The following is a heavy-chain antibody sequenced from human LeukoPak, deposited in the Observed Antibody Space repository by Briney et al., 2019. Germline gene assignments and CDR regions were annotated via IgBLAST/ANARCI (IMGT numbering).Heavy chain of an antibody. Sequence: GGSLRLSCAASGFTFSHYWMTWVRQAPGKGLEWVAQINQDGSEEYYMDSVKARFTISRDNAKNSVFLQMNSLRAEDTAVYYCVRDGGVGGYELLDYWGQGTLVTVSS. CDR3: VRDGGVGGYELLDY. V-gene: IGHV3-7*01. D-gene: IGHD5-12*01. J-gene: IGHJ4*02. CDR1: GFTFSHYW. CDR2: INQDGSEE.